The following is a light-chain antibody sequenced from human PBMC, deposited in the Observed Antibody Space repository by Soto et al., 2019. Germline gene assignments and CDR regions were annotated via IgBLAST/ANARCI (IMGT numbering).Light chain of an antibody. V-gene: IGKV1-5*03. CDR1: QSISTW. CDR3: QQYNSYPWT. Sequence: THSPSTLSLSPVERATLSCMASQSISTWLAWYQQKPGKAPKLLIYKASSLESGVPSRFSGSGSGTEFTLTISSLQPDDFATYYCQQYNSYPWTFGQGTKVDIK. CDR2: KAS. J-gene: IGKJ1*01.